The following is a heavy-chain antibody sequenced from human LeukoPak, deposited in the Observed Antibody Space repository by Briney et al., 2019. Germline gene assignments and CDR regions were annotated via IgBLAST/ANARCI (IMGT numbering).Heavy chain of an antibody. D-gene: IGHD5-18*01. CDR2: IIPIFGTA. Sequence: SVKVSCKASGGTFSSYAISWVRQAPGQGLEWMGGIIPIFGTANYEQKFQGRVTITTEESTSTAYMELSSLRSEDTAVYYCARGGDYRDSYGYLYWGQGTLVTVSS. V-gene: IGHV1-69*05. CDR1: GGTFSSYA. J-gene: IGHJ4*02. CDR3: ARGGDYRDSYGYLY.